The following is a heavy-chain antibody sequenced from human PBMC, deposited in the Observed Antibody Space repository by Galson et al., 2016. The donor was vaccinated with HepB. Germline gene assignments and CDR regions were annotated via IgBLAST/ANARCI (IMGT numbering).Heavy chain of an antibody. D-gene: IGHD6-6*01. CDR3: ARRIAARPTLDY. V-gene: IGHV4-39*01. CDR1: GGSISSSTDY. J-gene: IGHJ4*02. Sequence: ETLSLTCTVSGGSISSSTDYWDWIRQPPGKGLEWIGSIYYRGNTYYNPSLKSRVTIAVDTSKNQFSLNVTSVTAADTAVYYCARRIAARPTLDYWGQGTLVTVSS. CDR2: IYYRGNT.